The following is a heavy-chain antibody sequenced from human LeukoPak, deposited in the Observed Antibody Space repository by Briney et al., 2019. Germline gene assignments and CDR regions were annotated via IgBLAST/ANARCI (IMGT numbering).Heavy chain of an antibody. CDR1: GYTFTGYY. CDR3: ARPAVPAATNWFDP. Sequence: GSVKVSCKASGYTFTGYYMHWVRQAPGQGVEWMGWINPNSGGTNYAQKFQGRVTMTRDTSISTAYMELSRLRSDDTAVYYCARPAVPAATNWFDPWGQGTLVTVSS. V-gene: IGHV1-2*02. J-gene: IGHJ5*02. D-gene: IGHD2-2*01. CDR2: INPNSGGT.